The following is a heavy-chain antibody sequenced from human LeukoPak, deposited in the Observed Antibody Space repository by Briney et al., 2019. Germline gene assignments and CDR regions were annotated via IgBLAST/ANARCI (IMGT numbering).Heavy chain of an antibody. CDR3: AKELVTATRKVSYEFDY. J-gene: IGHJ4*02. V-gene: IGHV3-30*18. CDR1: GFTFSSYG. Sequence: PGGSLRLSCAASGFTFSSYGMHWVRQAPGKGLEWVAVISYDGSNKHYADSVKGRFTISRDNSKNTLYLQMNSLRAEDTAVYYCAKELVTATRKVSYEFDYWGQGTLVTVSS. CDR2: ISYDGSNK. D-gene: IGHD2-15*01.